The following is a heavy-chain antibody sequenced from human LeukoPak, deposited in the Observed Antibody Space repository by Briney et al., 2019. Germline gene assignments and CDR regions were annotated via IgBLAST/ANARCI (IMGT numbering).Heavy chain of an antibody. CDR1: GGSFSGYY. V-gene: IGHV3-11*05. J-gene: IGHJ4*02. CDR2: TSISGGDT. Sequence: LSLTCAVYGGSFSGYYWSWIRQPPGKGLEWVSSTSISGGDTHYTDSVKGRFTISRDNSKNTLYLQMHSLRAEDTAIYYCATEIRPNDYWGQGTLVTVSS. D-gene: IGHD4-17*01. CDR3: ATEIRPNDY.